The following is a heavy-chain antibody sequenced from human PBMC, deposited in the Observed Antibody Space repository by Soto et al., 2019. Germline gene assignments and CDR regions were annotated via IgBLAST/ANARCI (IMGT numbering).Heavy chain of an antibody. CDR3: ARRARPDFYYMDV. CDR2: ISSNGVGT. D-gene: IGHD6-6*01. J-gene: IGHJ6*03. Sequence: ESGGGLAQPGGSLRLSCAASGYTLSGYAMDWVRQAPGKGLEYVSGISSNGVGTYYANSVQGRFTISRDNSKNTVYLQMGSLRPEDMAVYYCARRARPDFYYMDVWGKGTTVTVSS. CDR1: GYTLSGYA. V-gene: IGHV3-64*01.